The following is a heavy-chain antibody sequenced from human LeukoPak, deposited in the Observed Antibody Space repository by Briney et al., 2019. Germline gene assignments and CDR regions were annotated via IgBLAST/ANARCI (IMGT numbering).Heavy chain of an antibody. CDR2: ISAGGGST. D-gene: IGHD6-13*01. Sequence: GGSLRLSCADSGFTLSTYAMNWVRQAPGKGLEWVSGISAGGGSTYYADSVKGRFTISRDNTKNTLYLQMNSLTVEDTAVYYCAKSPRSAADNWFDPWGQGTLVTVSS. CDR3: AKSPRSAADNWFDP. J-gene: IGHJ5*02. CDR1: GFTLSTYA. V-gene: IGHV3-23*01.